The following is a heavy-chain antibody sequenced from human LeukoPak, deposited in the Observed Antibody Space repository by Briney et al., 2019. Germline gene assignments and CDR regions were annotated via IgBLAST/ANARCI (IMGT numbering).Heavy chain of an antibody. D-gene: IGHD6-13*01. CDR2: ISGSGGST. CDR1: GFTFGSYA. CDR3: AKDKAAAGSYGLVV. J-gene: IGHJ6*02. Sequence: QPGGSLRLSCAASGFTFGSYAMIWVRQAPGKGLDWVSSISGSGGSTYYADSVKGRFTISRDNSKNTLYLQMSSLRAEDTAVYYCAKDKAAAGSYGLVVWGQGTTVTVSS. V-gene: IGHV3-23*01.